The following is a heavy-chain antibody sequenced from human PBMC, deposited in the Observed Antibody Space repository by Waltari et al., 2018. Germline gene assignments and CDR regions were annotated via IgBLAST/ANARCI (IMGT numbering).Heavy chain of an antibody. V-gene: IGHV4-34*02. CDR1: DDSFSKYY. CDR2: INRSGST. CDR3: AREYSSFEPIVDY. D-gene: IGHD5-12*01. J-gene: IGHJ4*02. Sequence: QVQLQQWGAGLLKPSETLSVTCEVFDDSFSKYYWVWIRQSPGKGLEWIGEINRSGSTNYNPSLKGRVTISLDRSKKQVSLRVTSVTAADTAVYYCAREYSSFEPIVDYWGRGTLVTVSS.